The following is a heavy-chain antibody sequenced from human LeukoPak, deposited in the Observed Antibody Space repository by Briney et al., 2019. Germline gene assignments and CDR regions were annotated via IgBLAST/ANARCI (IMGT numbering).Heavy chain of an antibody. CDR3: ARGGKCSSTSCYLPYMDV. CDR1: GFTFSSYA. V-gene: IGHV3-23*01. D-gene: IGHD2-2*01. Sequence: GGSLRLSCAASGFTFSSYAMSWVRQAPGKGLEWVSAISGSGGSTYYADSVKGRFTISRDNAKNSLYLQMNSLRAEDTAVYYCARGGKCSSTSCYLPYMDVWGKGTTVTVSS. CDR2: ISGSGGST. J-gene: IGHJ6*03.